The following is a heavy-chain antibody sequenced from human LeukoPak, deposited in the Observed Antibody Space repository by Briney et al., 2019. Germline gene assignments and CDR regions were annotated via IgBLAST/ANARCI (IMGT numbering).Heavy chain of an antibody. CDR3: STARAFDSRSFDY. Sequence: GESLRISCKGSGYSFTSYWISWVRQMPGKGLEWMGRIDPSDSYTNYSPSFQGHVTISADKSINTAYLQWASLKASATAMYYCSTARAFDSRSFDYWGQGSLVTVSS. D-gene: IGHD5-12*01. V-gene: IGHV5-10-1*01. CDR1: GYSFTSYW. CDR2: IDPSDSYT. J-gene: IGHJ4*02.